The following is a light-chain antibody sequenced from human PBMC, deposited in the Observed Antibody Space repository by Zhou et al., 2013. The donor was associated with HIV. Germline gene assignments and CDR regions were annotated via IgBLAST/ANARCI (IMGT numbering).Light chain of an antibody. Sequence: DIQMTQSPSSLSASVGDRVTITCRASQGIRNDLAWYQQKPGKAPKRLIYAASSLQSGVPSRFSGSGSGTEFTLTISSLQPEDFATYYCQKYNSAPSITFGPGTRLEIK. V-gene: IGKV1-17*01. CDR1: QGIRND. J-gene: IGKJ5*01. CDR3: QKYNSAPSIT. CDR2: AAS.